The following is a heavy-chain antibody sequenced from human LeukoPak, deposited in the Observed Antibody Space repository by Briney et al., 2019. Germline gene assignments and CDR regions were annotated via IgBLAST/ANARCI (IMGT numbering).Heavy chain of an antibody. D-gene: IGHD4-23*01. CDR2: MNPNSGNT. CDR3: ARDHDYGGNTYFDY. Sequence: GASVKVSCKASGYTFTSYDINWVRQATGQGLEWMGWMNPNSGNTGYAQKFQGRVTMTRDTSTSTVYMELSSLRSEDTAVYYCARDHDYGGNTYFDYWGQGTLVTVSS. CDR1: GYTFTSYD. V-gene: IGHV1-8*01. J-gene: IGHJ4*02.